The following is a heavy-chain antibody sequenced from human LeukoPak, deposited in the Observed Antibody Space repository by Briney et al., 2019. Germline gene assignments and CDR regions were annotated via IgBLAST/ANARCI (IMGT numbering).Heavy chain of an antibody. CDR2: IIPIFGTA. Sequence: ASVKVSCKASGGTFSSYAISWVRQAPGQGLEWMGGIIPIFGTANYAQKFQGRVTITADESTSTAYMELSSLRSEDTAVYYCARTLCCSSTSCYSRGYYDLWGQGTLVTVSS. V-gene: IGHV1-69*01. D-gene: IGHD2-2*01. CDR1: GGTFSSYA. J-gene: IGHJ4*02. CDR3: ARTLCCSSTSCYSRGYYDL.